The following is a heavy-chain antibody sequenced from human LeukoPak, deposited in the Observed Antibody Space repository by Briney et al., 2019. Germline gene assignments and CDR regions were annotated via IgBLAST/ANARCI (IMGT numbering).Heavy chain of an antibody. D-gene: IGHD1-26*01. J-gene: IGHJ4*02. Sequence: GRSLRLSCAASGFAFTTYAIHWFRQAPGKGLEWVALISYDGSHKFYADSVKGRFTISRDNSKNTLYMQMNSLRVEDTAVYYCARGFYSGSYYVWDYWGQGTLVTVSS. CDR3: ARGFYSGSYYVWDY. CDR2: ISYDGSHK. V-gene: IGHV3-30-3*01. CDR1: GFAFTTYA.